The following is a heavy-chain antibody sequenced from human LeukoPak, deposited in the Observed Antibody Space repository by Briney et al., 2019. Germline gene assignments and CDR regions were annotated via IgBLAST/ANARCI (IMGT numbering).Heavy chain of an antibody. CDR2: TNPNSGGT. CDR1: GYTFSGYY. V-gene: IGHV1-2*02. D-gene: IGHD3-22*01. CDR3: ARDRVIVGPSDAFDI. Sequence: ASVKVSCKTSGYTFSGYYMNWVRQAPGQGLEWMGWTNPNSGGTNSAQKFQGRVTMTRDTSISTAYMELSRLRSDDTAVYYCARDRVIVGPSDAFDIWGQGTMVTVSS. J-gene: IGHJ3*02.